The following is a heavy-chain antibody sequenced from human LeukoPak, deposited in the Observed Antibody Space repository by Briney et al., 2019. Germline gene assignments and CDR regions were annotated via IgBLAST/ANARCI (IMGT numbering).Heavy chain of an antibody. CDR1: GFTFSSYG. CDR2: ISGSDGST. CDR3: ARDARQQLVERFDY. J-gene: IGHJ4*02. Sequence: GGSLRLSCAASGFTFSSYGMSWVRQAPGKGLEWVSAISGSDGSTYYADSVKGRFTISRDNSKNTLYLQVNSLRAEDTAVYYCARDARQQLVERFDYWGQGTLVTVSS. V-gene: IGHV3-23*01. D-gene: IGHD6-13*01.